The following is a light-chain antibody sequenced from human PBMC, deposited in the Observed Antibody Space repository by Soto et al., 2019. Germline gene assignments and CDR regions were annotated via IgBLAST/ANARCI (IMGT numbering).Light chain of an antibody. V-gene: IGKV1-39*01. CDR3: QQSYNTPQYT. J-gene: IGKJ2*01. CDR2: AAS. CDR1: QTISSY. Sequence: DIQMTQSPSSLSASVGDRVTITCRASQTISSYLNWYQQKPGKAPKLLIYAASSLLSGVPSRFSGSGSGIDFTLTISSLQPEDFAIYYCQQSYNTPQYTFGQGTELEIK.